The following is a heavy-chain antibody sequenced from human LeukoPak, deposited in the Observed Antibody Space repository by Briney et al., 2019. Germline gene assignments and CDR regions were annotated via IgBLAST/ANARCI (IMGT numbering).Heavy chain of an antibody. V-gene: IGHV1-18*01. CDR2: ISAYNGNT. CDR3: ARVGSWDPVYYYYYYMDV. D-gene: IGHD1-26*01. CDR1: GYTFTSYG. Sequence: GASVKVSCKASGYTFTSYGISWVRQAPGQGLEWMGWISAYNGNTNYAQKLQGRVTMTTDTSTSTAYMELRSLRSDDTAVYYCARVGSWDPVYYYYYYMDVWGKGTTVTVSS. J-gene: IGHJ6*03.